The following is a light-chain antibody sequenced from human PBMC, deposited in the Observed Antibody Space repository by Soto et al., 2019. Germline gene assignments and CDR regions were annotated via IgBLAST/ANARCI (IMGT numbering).Light chain of an antibody. CDR1: QSISNW. V-gene: IGKV1-5*03. CDR3: HQYNSFSHT. CDR2: KAS. J-gene: IGKJ1*01. Sequence: DIQMTQSPSTLSASVGDRVTITCRASQSISNWLAWYQQKPGKATKLLIYKASNLEHGVPSRFSGSGSGTECPLTIGGLHPDDFATYYCHQYNSFSHTFGPGTKVVIK.